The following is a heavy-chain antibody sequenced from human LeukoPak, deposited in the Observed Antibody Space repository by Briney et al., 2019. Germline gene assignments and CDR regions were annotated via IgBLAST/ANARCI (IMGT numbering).Heavy chain of an antibody. CDR1: GFTFSSYA. J-gene: IGHJ4*02. CDR2: IYPGDSDS. CDR3: ARLRDAYPDY. V-gene: IGHV5-51*01. D-gene: IGHD5-24*01. Sequence: GGSLRLSCAASGFTFSSYAMSWVRQAPGKGLEWMGIIYPGDSDSRYSPSFQGQVTISADKSISTAYLQWNSLKASDTAMYYCARLRDAYPDYWGQGTLITVSS.